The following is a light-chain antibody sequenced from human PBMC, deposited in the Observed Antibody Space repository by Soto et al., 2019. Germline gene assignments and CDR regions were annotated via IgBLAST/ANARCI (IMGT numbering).Light chain of an antibody. CDR1: QGISGY. V-gene: IGKV1-12*01. J-gene: IGKJ3*01. CDR2: GAS. Sequence: DIQMTQSPSSVSASVGDRVTITCRASQGISGYLLWFQQKPGKAPKLLIYGASTLQSGVPSRFSCSGSGTDFTLTITSLQPEDFATYYCQQANSYPRTFGPGTKVDFK. CDR3: QQANSYPRT.